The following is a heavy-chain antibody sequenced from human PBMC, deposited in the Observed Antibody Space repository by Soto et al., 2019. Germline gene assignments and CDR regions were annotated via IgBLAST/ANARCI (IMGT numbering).Heavy chain of an antibody. Sequence: QVQLVQSGAEVKKPGASLKVSCQASGYSFSDYGIAWVRQAPGQGLAWVGWISTYHGNTNYAQKFQGRVTMTTDTSANTDYMELRSLRSDDTAMYYCARYGYSSGWYLGTGMDVWGQGTPVTVSS. V-gene: IGHV1-18*04. CDR3: ARYGYSSGWYLGTGMDV. CDR2: ISTYHGNT. CDR1: GYSFSDYG. J-gene: IGHJ6*02. D-gene: IGHD6-19*01.